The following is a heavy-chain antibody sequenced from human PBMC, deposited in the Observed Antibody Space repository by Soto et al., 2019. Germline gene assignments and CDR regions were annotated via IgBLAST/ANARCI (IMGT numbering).Heavy chain of an antibody. V-gene: IGHV3-30-3*01. J-gene: IGHJ6*02. CDR2: ISYDGSHK. CDR1: GFTFSSYP. Sequence: QVQLVESGGGVVQPGRSLRLSCAASGFTFSSYPMHWVRQAPGKGLEWVALISYDGSHKYYADSVKGRFTISRDNSKNTLYLQMNSLRAEDTAVYYCSGSYGAATYYYGMDVWGQGTTVTVSS. CDR3: SGSYGAATYYYGMDV. D-gene: IGHD3-16*01.